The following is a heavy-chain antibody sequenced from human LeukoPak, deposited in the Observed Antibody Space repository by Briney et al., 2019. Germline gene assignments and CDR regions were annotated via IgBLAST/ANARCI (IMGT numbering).Heavy chain of an antibody. D-gene: IGHD3-22*01. CDR3: ARDRGYYHSPGDWDY. Sequence: GGSLRLSCAASGFTFSSYWMHWVRQAPGKGLVWVSRINSDGSSTSYADSVKGRFTISRDNAKNTLYLQMNSLRAEDTAVYYCARDRGYYHSPGDWDYWGQGTLVTVSS. J-gene: IGHJ4*02. V-gene: IGHV3-74*01. CDR1: GFTFSSYW. CDR2: INSDGSST.